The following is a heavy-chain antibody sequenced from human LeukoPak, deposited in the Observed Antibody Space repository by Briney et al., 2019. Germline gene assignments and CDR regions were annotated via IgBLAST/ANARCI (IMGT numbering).Heavy chain of an antibody. Sequence: PGGFLRLSCVASGFTFSSHWMSWVRQAPEKGLEWVANIRQDGNEKYYVDSAKGRFTISRDNAKNSLYLQMNSLRAEDTAVYYCARAPYYETTGPLWGQGTLVTVSS. CDR1: GFTFSSHW. J-gene: IGHJ4*02. V-gene: IGHV3-7*01. D-gene: IGHD3-22*01. CDR3: ARAPYYETTGPL. CDR2: IRQDGNEK.